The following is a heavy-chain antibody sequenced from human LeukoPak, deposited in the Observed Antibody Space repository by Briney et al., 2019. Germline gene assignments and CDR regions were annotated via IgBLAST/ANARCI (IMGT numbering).Heavy chain of an antibody. V-gene: IGHV3-23*05. CDR2: IDIYSTKT. Sequence: QPGGSLRLSCATSGFTFSTYAMTWVRQAPGKGLEWVSAIDIYSTKTNYADSVKGRFTISRDNSKNTLYLQMNSLRGEDTAIYYCARDHKADFWGQGTLVTVSS. CDR1: GFTFSTYA. CDR3: ARDHKADF. J-gene: IGHJ4*02.